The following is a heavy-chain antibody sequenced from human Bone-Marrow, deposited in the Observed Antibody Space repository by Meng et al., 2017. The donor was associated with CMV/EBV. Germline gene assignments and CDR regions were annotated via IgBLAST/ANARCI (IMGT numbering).Heavy chain of an antibody. Sequence: SETLSLTCAVYGGSFSGYYWSWIRQPPGKGLEWIGEIKHSGSTNYNPSLKSRVTISVDTSKNQFSLKLSSVTAADTAVYYCARGWPTLYWGQGTLVTVSS. CDR1: GGSFSGYY. J-gene: IGHJ4*02. CDR3: ARGWPTLY. CDR2: IKHSGST. V-gene: IGHV4-34*01.